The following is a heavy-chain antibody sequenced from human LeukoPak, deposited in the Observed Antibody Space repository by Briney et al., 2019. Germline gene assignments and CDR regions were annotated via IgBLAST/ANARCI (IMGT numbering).Heavy chain of an antibody. CDR1: GYTLTELS. CDR3: ATDQGRYSGSPFDH. V-gene: IGHV1-24*01. CDR2: FDPEDGET. D-gene: IGHD1-26*01. J-gene: IGHJ4*02. Sequence: ASVKVSCKVSGYTLTELSMHWVRQAPGKGLGWMGGFDPEDGETIYAQKFQGRVTMTEDTSTDTAYMELSSLRSEDTAVYYCATDQGRYSGSPFDHWGQGTLVTVSS.